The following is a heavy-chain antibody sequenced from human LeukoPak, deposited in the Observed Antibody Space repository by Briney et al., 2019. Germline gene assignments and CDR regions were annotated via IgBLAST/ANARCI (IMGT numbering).Heavy chain of an antibody. Sequence: RASVKVSCKASGYTFTSYDINWVRQATGQGLEWMGWMNPNSGNTGYAQKFQGRVTMTRNTSISTAYMELSSLRSEDTAVYYCARSPPALRFLEWLLYPYYGMDVWGQGTTVTVSS. CDR3: ARSPPALRFLEWLLYPYYGMDV. V-gene: IGHV1-8*01. CDR1: GYTFTSYD. J-gene: IGHJ6*02. D-gene: IGHD3-3*01. CDR2: MNPNSGNT.